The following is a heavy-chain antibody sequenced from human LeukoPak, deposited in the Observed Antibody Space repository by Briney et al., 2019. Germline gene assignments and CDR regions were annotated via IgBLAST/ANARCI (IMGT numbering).Heavy chain of an antibody. D-gene: IGHD1-26*01. J-gene: IGHJ4*02. V-gene: IGHV5-51*01. CDR2: IYPDDSDT. Sequence: GESLKISCKGSGYNFANSWIGWVRQMPGKGLEWMGIIYPDDSDTRYSPSFQGQVTISVDTSINTAYLHWTSLKASDSAIFYCARHAGGAKIDYWGQGTLVTVSS. CDR1: GYNFANSW. CDR3: ARHAGGAKIDY.